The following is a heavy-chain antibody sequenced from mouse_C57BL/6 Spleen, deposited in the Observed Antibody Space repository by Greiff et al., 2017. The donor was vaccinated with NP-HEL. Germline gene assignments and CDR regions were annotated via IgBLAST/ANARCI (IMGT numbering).Heavy chain of an antibody. Sequence: EVQGVESGGDLVKPGGSLKLSCAASGFTFSSYGMSWVRQTPDKRLEWVATISSGGSYTYYPDSVKGRFTISRDNAKNTLYLQMSSLKSEDTAMYYCARPDLDYWGQGTTLTVSS. CDR3: ARPDLDY. CDR1: GFTFSSYG. J-gene: IGHJ2*01. CDR2: ISSGGSYT. V-gene: IGHV5-6*01.